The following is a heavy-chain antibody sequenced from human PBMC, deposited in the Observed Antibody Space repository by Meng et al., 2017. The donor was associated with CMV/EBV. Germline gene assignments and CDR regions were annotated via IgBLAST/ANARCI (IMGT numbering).Heavy chain of an antibody. V-gene: IGHV1-69*02. CDR2: IIPILGIA. CDR1: GGTFSSYN. Sequence: SVKVSCKASGGTFSSYNISWVRQAPGQGLEWMGRIIPILGIANYAQKFQGRVTITADKSTSTAYMELSSLRSEDTAVYYCAAGAGGVFSGYFDYWGQGTLVTVSS. D-gene: IGHD2-8*02. CDR3: AAGAGGVFSGYFDY. J-gene: IGHJ4*02.